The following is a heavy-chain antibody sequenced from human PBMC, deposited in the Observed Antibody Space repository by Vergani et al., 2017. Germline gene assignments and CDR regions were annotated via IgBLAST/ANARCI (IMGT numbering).Heavy chain of an antibody. V-gene: IGHV1-18*04. CDR2: ISAYNGNT. CDR3: ARDPDIVVVPAAPYYYYYYGMDV. D-gene: IGHD2-2*01. Sequence: QVQLVQSGAAVKKPGASVKVSCKASGYTFTSYGISWVRQAPGQGLEWMGWISAYNGNTNYAQKLQGRVTMTTDTSTSTAYMELRSLRSDDTAVYYCARDPDIVVVPAAPYYYYYYGMDVWGQGTTVTVSS. CDR1: GYTFTSYG. J-gene: IGHJ6*02.